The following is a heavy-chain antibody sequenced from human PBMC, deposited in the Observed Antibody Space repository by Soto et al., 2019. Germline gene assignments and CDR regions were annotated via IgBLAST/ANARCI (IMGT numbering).Heavy chain of an antibody. CDR1: GFTFSNAW. J-gene: IGHJ4*02. Sequence: GGSLRLSCAASGFTFSNAWMNWVRQAPGKGLEWVGRIKSKTDGGTTDYAAPVKGRFTISRDDSKNTLYLQMNSLKTEDTAVYYCTTDRFLEWLSNIDYWGQGTLVTVSS. CDR3: TTDRFLEWLSNIDY. V-gene: IGHV3-15*07. D-gene: IGHD3-3*01. CDR2: IKSKTDGGTT.